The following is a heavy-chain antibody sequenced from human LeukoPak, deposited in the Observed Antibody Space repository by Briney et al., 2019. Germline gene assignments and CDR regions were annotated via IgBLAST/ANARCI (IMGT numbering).Heavy chain of an antibody. CDR1: GGSISSYY. CDR2: IYYSGST. Sequence: SETLSLTCTVSGGSISSYYWSWIRQPPGKGLEWIGYIYYSGSTNYNPSLKSRVTISVDTSKNQFSLKLSSVTAADTAVYYCARVTYKTTRYFDYWGQGTLVTVSS. D-gene: IGHD1-14*01. CDR3: ARVTYKTTRYFDY. V-gene: IGHV4-59*08. J-gene: IGHJ4*02.